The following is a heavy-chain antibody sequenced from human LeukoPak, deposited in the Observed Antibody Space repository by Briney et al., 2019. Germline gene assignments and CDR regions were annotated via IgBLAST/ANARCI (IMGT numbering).Heavy chain of an antibody. V-gene: IGHV1-69*13. CDR1: GGTFSSYV. CDR2: IFPIFGTA. CDR3: PGKSSGWFDAFDI. D-gene: IGHD6-19*01. J-gene: IGHJ3*02. Sequence: SVKVSCKASGGTFSSYVISWVRQAPGQRLEWMGGIFPIFGTANYAQKFQGRVTITADESTSTAYMELSSLRSEDTAVYYCPGKSSGWFDAFDIWGQGTMVTVSS.